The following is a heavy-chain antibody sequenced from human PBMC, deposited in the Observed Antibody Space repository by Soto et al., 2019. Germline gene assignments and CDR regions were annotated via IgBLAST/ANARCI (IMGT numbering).Heavy chain of an antibody. Sequence: QVQLVESGGGLVKPGGSLRLSCAASGFTFSDYYMSWIRQAPGKGLEWVSYSSSSSSYTNYADSVKGRFTISRDNAKNSLYLQMNSLRAEDTAVYYCARAPPLTTVDDGMDVWGQGTTVTVSS. V-gene: IGHV3-11*06. J-gene: IGHJ6*02. CDR3: ARAPPLTTVDDGMDV. CDR2: SSSSSSYT. CDR1: GFTFSDYY. D-gene: IGHD4-17*01.